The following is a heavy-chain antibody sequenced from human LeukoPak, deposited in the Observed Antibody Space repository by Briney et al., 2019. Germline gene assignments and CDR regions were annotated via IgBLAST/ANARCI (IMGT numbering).Heavy chain of an antibody. D-gene: IGHD3-22*01. J-gene: IGHJ4*02. Sequence: ASVKVSCKASGYTFTGYYIHWVRQAPGQGLEWMGWINPNSGGTNYAQKFQGRVTMTRDTSISTAYMELSSLRSEDTAVYYCARESSFPARVVVVITGYYFDYWGQGTLVTVSS. CDR1: GYTFTGYY. V-gene: IGHV1-2*02. CDR3: ARESSFPARVVVVITGYYFDY. CDR2: INPNSGGT.